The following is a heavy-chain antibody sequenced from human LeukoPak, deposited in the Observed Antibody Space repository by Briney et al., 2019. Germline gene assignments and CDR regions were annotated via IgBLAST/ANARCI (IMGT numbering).Heavy chain of an antibody. J-gene: IGHJ4*02. CDR1: GGSISSYY. V-gene: IGHV4-59*01. Sequence: SETLSLTCTVSGGSISSYYWSWIRQPPGKGLEWIGYIYYSGSTNYNPSLKSRVTISVDTSKNQFSLKLSSVTAADTAVYYCARATYSGSYYGYWGQGTLVTVSS. D-gene: IGHD1-26*01. CDR2: IYYSGST. CDR3: ARATYSGSYYGY.